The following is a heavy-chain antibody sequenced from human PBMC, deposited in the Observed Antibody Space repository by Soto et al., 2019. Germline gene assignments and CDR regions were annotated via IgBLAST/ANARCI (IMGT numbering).Heavy chain of an antibody. CDR1: GYTFTSYA. D-gene: IGHD3-10*01. CDR3: ARSGPPAGY. J-gene: IGHJ4*01. V-gene: IGHV1-18*01. CDR2: ISAYNGNT. Sequence: QVQLVQSGAEVKKPGASVKVSCKASGYTFTSYAISWVRQAPGQGLEWMGWISAYNGNTNYAQKLQGRVTMTTDTSPTTAYKKLRRLRSDDTAVYYCARSGPPAGYWGHGTLVTVSS.